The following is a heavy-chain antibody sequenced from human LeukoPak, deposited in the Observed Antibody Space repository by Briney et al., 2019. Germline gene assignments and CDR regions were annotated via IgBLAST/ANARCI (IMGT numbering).Heavy chain of an antibody. CDR1: GYTFTGYY. D-gene: IGHD3-9*01. CDR3: ARSPHILTGENFDY. CDR2: INPNSGGT. Sequence: ASVKVTCKASGYTFTGYYMHWVRQAPGQGLGWMGWINPNSGGTNYAQKFQDRVTMTRDTSITTAYMELSRLRFDDTALYYCARSPHILTGENFDYWGQGTLVTVSS. J-gene: IGHJ4*02. V-gene: IGHV1-2*02.